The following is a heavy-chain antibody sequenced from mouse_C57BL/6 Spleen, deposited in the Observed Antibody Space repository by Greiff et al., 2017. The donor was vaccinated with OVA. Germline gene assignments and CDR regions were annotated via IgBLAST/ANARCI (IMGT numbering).Heavy chain of an antibody. J-gene: IGHJ3*01. CDR1: GYTFTSYN. CDR3: ARSPYSNYFFAWFAY. Sequence: LQQSGAELVRPGASVKMSCKASGYTFTSYNMHWVKQTPRQGLEWIGAIYPGNGGTSYNQKFKGKATLTVDKSSSTAYMQLSSLTSEDSAVYFCARSPYSNYFFAWFAYWGQGTLVTVSA. D-gene: IGHD2-5*01. CDR2: IYPGNGGT. V-gene: IGHV1-12*01.